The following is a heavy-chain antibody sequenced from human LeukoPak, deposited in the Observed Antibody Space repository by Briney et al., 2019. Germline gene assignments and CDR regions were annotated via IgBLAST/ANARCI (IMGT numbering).Heavy chain of an antibody. CDR1: GFTFRSYG. CDR3: AKGSSSRYTLYMDV. V-gene: IGHV3-23*01. J-gene: IGHJ6*03. D-gene: IGHD6-13*01. CDR2: ISGSGGST. Sequence: AGGSLRLSCAASGFTFRSYGMTWVRQAPGKGLEWVSAISGSGGSTYYADSVKGRFTISRDNSKNTLYLQMNSLRAEDTAVYYCAKGSSSRYTLYMDVWGKGTTVTVSS.